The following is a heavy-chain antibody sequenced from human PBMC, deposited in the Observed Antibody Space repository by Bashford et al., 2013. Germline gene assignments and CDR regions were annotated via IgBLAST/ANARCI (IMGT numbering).Heavy chain of an antibody. CDR1: GGSVSSGRYY. CDR3: AKAIQQLLYYDGMDV. J-gene: IGHJ6*02. D-gene: IGHD6-13*01. Sequence: SETLSLTCTVSGGSVSSGRYYWSWIRQPPGKGLEWIGYIYYNGGTNYNPSLKSRVTMSLDTSKNQFSLQLSSVTAADTAVYYCAKAIQQLLYYDGMDVWGQGTTVTVSS. CDR2: IYYNGGT. V-gene: IGHV4-61*01.